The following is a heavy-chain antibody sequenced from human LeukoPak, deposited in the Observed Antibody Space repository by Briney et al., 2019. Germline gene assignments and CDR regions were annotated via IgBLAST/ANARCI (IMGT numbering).Heavy chain of an antibody. Sequence: GASVKVSCKASGYTFTGYYMHWVRQAPGQGLEWMGWINPNSGGTNYAQKFQGRVTMTRDTSISTAYMELSRLRSDDTAVYYCAREGEGDTAMANDSGYDYENWFDPWGQGTLVTVSS. J-gene: IGHJ5*02. D-gene: IGHD5-12*01. V-gene: IGHV1-2*02. CDR3: AREGEGDTAMANDSGYDYENWFDP. CDR2: INPNSGGT. CDR1: GYTFTGYY.